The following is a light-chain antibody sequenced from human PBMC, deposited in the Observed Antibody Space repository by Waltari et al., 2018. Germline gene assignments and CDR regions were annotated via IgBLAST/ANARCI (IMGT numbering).Light chain of an antibody. Sequence: QSVLTQPPSVSATPGQRVTISCSGSNSNIGINYISWYQQLPRTAPKLRIYENKKRPLGIPDRFSGSKSGTSATLGITGLQTEDEADYYCGTWDNSLSAWVFGGGTKLTVL. CDR2: ENK. CDR1: NSNIGINY. J-gene: IGLJ3*02. V-gene: IGLV1-51*02. CDR3: GTWDNSLSAWV.